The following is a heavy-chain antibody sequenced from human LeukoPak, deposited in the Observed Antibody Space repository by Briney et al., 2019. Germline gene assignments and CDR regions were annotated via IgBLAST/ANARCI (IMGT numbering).Heavy chain of an antibody. V-gene: IGHV3-30*03. J-gene: IGHJ3*01. CDR3: ARSPNNFYYDRSGYHPLDTFDE. D-gene: IGHD3-22*01. Sequence: PGGSLRLSCEASGFPFTSYGMHWVRQAPGTGLEWVAGLSYDGSRTYYEDSVRGRFTISRDMSKNTLYLQMNSLRGDDTALYYCARSPNNFYYDRSGYHPLDTFDEWGQGTMVTVSS. CDR1: GFPFTSYG. CDR2: LSYDGSRT.